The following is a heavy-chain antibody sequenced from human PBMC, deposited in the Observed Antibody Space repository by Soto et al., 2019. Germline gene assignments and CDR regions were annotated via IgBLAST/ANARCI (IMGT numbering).Heavy chain of an antibody. J-gene: IGHJ5*02. V-gene: IGHV1-8*01. CDR2: MNPNSGNT. Sequence: GASVKVSCKASGYTFTSYDINWVRQATGQGLEWMGWMNPNSGNTGYAQKFQGRVTMTRNTSISTAYMELSSLRSEDTAVYYCARSPSPRQRITIFGVVITEAERFDPWGQGTLVTVSS. CDR3: ARSPSPRQRITIFGVVITEAERFDP. D-gene: IGHD3-3*01. CDR1: GYTFTSYD.